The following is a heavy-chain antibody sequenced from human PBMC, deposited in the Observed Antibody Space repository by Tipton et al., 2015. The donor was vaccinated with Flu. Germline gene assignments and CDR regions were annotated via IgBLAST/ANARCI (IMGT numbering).Heavy chain of an antibody. CDR3: ARDPSLGMPDYFDY. D-gene: IGHD2-2*01. V-gene: IGHV4-38-2*02. J-gene: IGHJ4*02. CDR1: GDSISSDYY. Sequence: TLSLTCTISGDSISSDYYWGWIRQPPGKGLEWIGNIFHTGSTYHNPSLKSRVTISVDTSKNHFSLRLSSVTAADTAVYYCARDPSLGMPDYFDYWGQGTLVTASS. CDR2: IFHTGST.